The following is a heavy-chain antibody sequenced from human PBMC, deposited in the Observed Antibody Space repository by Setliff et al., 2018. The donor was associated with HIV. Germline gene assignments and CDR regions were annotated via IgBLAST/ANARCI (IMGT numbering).Heavy chain of an antibody. Sequence: PSETLSLTCTVSGGSISGYYWSWIRQPAGRGLEWIGRIYSSGSTNYSPSLKSRVTLSVDTSKNQFSLRLNSVTAADTAVYFCARDLPELTGRSFDPWGQGILVTVSS. CDR2: IYSSGST. D-gene: IGHD7-27*01. V-gene: IGHV4-4*07. J-gene: IGHJ5*02. CDR1: GGSISGYY. CDR3: ARDLPELTGRSFDP.